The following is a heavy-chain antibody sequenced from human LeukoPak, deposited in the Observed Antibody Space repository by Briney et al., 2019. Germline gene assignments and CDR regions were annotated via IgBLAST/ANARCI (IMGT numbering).Heavy chain of an antibody. CDR2: IKQDGSEK. CDR3: ARQRIAVEYYFDY. CDR1: GFTFSSYW. J-gene: IGHJ4*02. V-gene: IGHV3-7*01. D-gene: IGHD6-19*01. Sequence: GGSLRLSCAASGFTFSSYWMSWVRQAPGKGLEWVANIKQDGSEKYYVDSVKGRFTISRDNAKNSLYLRMNSLRAEDTAVYYCARQRIAVEYYFDYWGQGTLVTVSS.